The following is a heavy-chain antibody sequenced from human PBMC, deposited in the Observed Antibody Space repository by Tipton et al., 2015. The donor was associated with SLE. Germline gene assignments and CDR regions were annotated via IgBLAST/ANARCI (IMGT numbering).Heavy chain of an antibody. J-gene: IGHJ4*02. D-gene: IGHD1-26*01. V-gene: IGHV3-53*05. CDR2: LYSGGST. CDR3: ARKRVGFTTSFDY. CDR1: GLTVSNNY. Sequence: SLRLSCAASGLTVSNNYMTWVRQAPGKGLEWVSGLYSGGSTYYAESVEGRFTISRDNSKNTLYLHMNSLRTEDTAVYFCARKRVGFTTSFDYWGQGTLVTVSS.